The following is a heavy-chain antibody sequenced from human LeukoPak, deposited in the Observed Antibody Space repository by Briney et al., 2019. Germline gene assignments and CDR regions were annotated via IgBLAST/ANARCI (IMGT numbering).Heavy chain of an antibody. CDR2: INYDGST. CDR1: GGSISGYY. CDR3: ARATDEFWRGTNFDY. J-gene: IGHJ4*02. Sequence: PSETLSLTCTVSGGSISGYYWSWIRQPPGKRLEWIGYINYDGSTKYNSPLKSRVTMLVDTSKNQFSLKLTSVTAADTAVYFCARATDEFWRGTNFDYWGLGTLVTVSS. D-gene: IGHD3-3*01. V-gene: IGHV4-59*08.